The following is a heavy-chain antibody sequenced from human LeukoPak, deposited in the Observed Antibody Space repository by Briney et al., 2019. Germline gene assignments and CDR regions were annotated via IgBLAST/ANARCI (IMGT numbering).Heavy chain of an antibody. CDR2: IYTGGGR. V-gene: IGHV3-53*01. J-gene: IGHJ4*02. CDR1: GFTFSSYS. Sequence: GGSLILSCAAVGFTFSSYSMNWVRQAPGKELEWVSVIYTGGGRYYADSVRGRFTISRDTSKNMVFLQRNSLRVEDRAVYYCGRGIVYWGGGTVVTVSS. CDR3: GRGIVY. D-gene: IGHD2-15*01.